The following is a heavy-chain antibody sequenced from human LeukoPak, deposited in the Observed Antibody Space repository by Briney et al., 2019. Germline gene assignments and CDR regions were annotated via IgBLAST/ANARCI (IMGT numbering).Heavy chain of an antibody. CDR1: GFTLSLYA. CDR3: AKAPVTSCRGAYCYPFDS. CDR2: TSSSDSGT. V-gene: IGHV3-23*01. J-gene: IGHJ4*02. Sequence: GGSLRLSCAASGFTLSLYAMSWVRQAPGKGLEWVSATSSSDSGTYYADSVRGRFTISRDNSKNRLYLQMSRLRAEDAAVYYRAKAPVTSCRGAYCYPFDSWGQGTLVTVSS. D-gene: IGHD2-21*01.